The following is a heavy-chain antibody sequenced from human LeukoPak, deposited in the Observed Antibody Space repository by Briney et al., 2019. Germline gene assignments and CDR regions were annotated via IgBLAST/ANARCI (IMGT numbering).Heavy chain of an antibody. J-gene: IGHJ3*02. D-gene: IGHD3-10*01. CDR1: GASISSYY. Sequence: SETLSLTCTVSGASISSYYWSWTRQPPGMGLEWIGYFYDSGSTNYNASLKSRVTISVDTSKNQFFLKLSSVTAADTAVYYCASSFIPTTGITMVRGVPPDAFDIWGQGTMVTVSS. V-gene: IGHV4-59*01. CDR3: ASSFIPTTGITMVRGVPPDAFDI. CDR2: FYDSGST.